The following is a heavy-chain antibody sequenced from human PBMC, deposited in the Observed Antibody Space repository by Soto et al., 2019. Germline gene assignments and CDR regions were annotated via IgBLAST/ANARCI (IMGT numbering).Heavy chain of an antibody. CDR1: GGSINNYY. J-gene: IGHJ3*02. CDR3: ARDVGYYYDSSGSMAFDI. CDR2: ILYNGDT. Sequence: SETLSLTCTVSGGSINNYYWSWIRQPPGKGLEWIGNILYNGDTKYNPSLKSRVTISVDMSKNQFSLKLSSLTAADTAVYYCARDVGYYYDSSGSMAFDIRGQGTMVTVSS. V-gene: IGHV4-59*01. D-gene: IGHD3-22*01.